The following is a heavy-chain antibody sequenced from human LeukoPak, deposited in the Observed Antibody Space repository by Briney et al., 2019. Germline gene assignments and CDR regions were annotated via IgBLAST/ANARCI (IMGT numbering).Heavy chain of an antibody. V-gene: IGHV3-21*01. Sequence: NPGGSLRLSCAASGFTFSSYSMNWVRQAPGKGLEWVSSISSSSSYIYYADSVKGRFTISRDNAKNSLYLQMNSLRADDRAVYYCARGGIAAAGAYFDCWRQATLVTVSS. J-gene: IGHJ4*02. D-gene: IGHD6-13*01. CDR3: ARGGIAAAGAYFDC. CDR2: ISSSSSYI. CDR1: GFTFSSYS.